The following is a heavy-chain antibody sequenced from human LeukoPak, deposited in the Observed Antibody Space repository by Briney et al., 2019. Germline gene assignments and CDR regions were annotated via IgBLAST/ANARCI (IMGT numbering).Heavy chain of an antibody. CDR2: IYYSGST. Sequence: PSQTLSLTCTVSGGSISSGGYYWSWIRQHPGKGLEWIGYIYYSGSTYYNPSLKSRVTISVDTSKNQFSLKLSSVTAADTAVYYCARSTLFGESPYYFDYWGQGTLVTVSS. V-gene: IGHV4-31*03. CDR3: ARSTLFGESPYYFDY. CDR1: GGSISSGGYY. J-gene: IGHJ4*02. D-gene: IGHD3-10*01.